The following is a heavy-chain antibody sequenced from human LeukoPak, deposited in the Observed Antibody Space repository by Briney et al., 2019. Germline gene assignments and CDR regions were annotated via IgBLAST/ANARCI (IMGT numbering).Heavy chain of an antibody. V-gene: IGHV3-74*01. CDR2: INSDGSTT. Sequence: PGGSLRLSCAASGFTISSYWMHWVRQAPGKGLVWVSRINSDGSTTIYADSVKGRFTISRDNAKDTLYLQMNSLRAEDTAVYYCARSSTGFDYWGQGTLVTVSS. CDR1: GFTISSYW. CDR3: ARSSTGFDY. J-gene: IGHJ4*02.